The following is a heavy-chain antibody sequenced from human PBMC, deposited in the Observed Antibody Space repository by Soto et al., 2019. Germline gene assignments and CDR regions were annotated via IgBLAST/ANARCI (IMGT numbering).Heavy chain of an antibody. CDR1: GDSVSSNSAA. CDR3: ARTPGGFFVGGSGTFDP. CDR2: TYYRSKWYN. J-gene: IGHJ5*02. Sequence: SQTLSLNCAISGDSVSSNSAAWNWIRQSPSRGLEWLGRTYYRSKWYNDYAVSVKSRITINPDTSKNQFSLQLNSVTPEDTAVYYCARTPGGFFVGGSGTFDPWGQGTLVTVSS. V-gene: IGHV6-1*01. D-gene: IGHD3-10*01.